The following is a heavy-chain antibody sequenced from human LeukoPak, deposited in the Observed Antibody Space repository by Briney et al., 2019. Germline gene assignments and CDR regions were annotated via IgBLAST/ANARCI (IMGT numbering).Heavy chain of an antibody. CDR2: ISWNGDTT. CDR3: ARGSSSWPHKGLFDY. D-gene: IGHD6-13*01. Sequence: PGGSVRLSCAASGFTFDEYAMHWVRQAPGKGLEWVSGISWNGDTTGYADSVKGRFTISRDNARNSLFLQMNSLGAEDTALYYCARGSSSWPHKGLFDYWGRGTLVTVSS. V-gene: IGHV3-9*01. J-gene: IGHJ4*02. CDR1: GFTFDEYA.